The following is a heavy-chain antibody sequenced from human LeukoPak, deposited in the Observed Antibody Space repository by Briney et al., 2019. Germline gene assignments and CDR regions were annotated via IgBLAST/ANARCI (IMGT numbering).Heavy chain of an antibody. D-gene: IGHD6-13*01. Sequence: KPSETLSLTCTVSGGSISSSSYYWGWIRQPPGKGLESIGSIYYSGSTNSNPSLKSRVTISVDTSKNQFSLKLSSVTAADTAVYYCARTLPPGIAAAGTIDYWGQGTLATVSS. CDR3: ARTLPPGIAAAGTIDY. CDR1: GGSISSSSYY. V-gene: IGHV4-39*07. CDR2: IYYSGST. J-gene: IGHJ4*02.